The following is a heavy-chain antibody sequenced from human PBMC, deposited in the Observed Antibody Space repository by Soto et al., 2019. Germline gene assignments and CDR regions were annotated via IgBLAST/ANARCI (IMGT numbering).Heavy chain of an antibody. CDR1: GYIFINYY. J-gene: IGHJ4*02. D-gene: IGHD2-8*01. CDR3: ATEYCTNGVCYNAFDY. Sequence: ASVKVSCKASGYIFINYYIHWVRQAPGHGLEWMGIINPSGGSTSYAQKFQGRVTMTRDTSTSTVYMELSSLRSEDTAVYYCATEYCTNGVCYNAFDYWGQGTLVTVSS. CDR2: INPSGGST. V-gene: IGHV1-46*03.